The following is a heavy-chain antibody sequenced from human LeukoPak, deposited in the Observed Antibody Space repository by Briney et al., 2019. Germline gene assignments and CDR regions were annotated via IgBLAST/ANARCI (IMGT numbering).Heavy chain of an antibody. D-gene: IGHD3-22*01. CDR1: GFTFSSYA. Sequence: PGGSLRLSCAASGFTFSSYAMSWVRQAPGKGLEWVSAISGSGGSTYYADSVKGRFTISRDNSKNTLYLQMNSLRAEDTAVYYCAKDPYYYDSSGYYWGNYFDYWGQGTLVTVPS. CDR3: AKDPYYYDSSGYYWGNYFDY. V-gene: IGHV3-23*01. CDR2: ISGSGGST. J-gene: IGHJ4*02.